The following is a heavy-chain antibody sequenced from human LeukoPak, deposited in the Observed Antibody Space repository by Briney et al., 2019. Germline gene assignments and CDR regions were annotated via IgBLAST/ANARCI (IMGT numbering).Heavy chain of an antibody. CDR1: GGSISSGGYY. CDR3: ARDLGLYYDSSGNAFDI. V-gene: IGHV4-31*03. Sequence: SETLSLTCTVSGGSISSGGYYWSWIRQHPGKGLEWIGYIYYSGSTYYNPSLKSRVTISVDTSKNQFSLKLSSVTAADTAVYYCARDLGLYYDSSGNAFDIWGQGTMVTVSS. CDR2: IYYSGST. D-gene: IGHD3-22*01. J-gene: IGHJ3*02.